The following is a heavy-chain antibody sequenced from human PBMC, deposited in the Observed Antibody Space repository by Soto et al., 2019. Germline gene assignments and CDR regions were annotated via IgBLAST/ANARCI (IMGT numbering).Heavy chain of an antibody. CDR3: ARRYGPGFDY. CDR1: GGSISSYY. Sequence: QVQLQESGPGLVKPSETLSLTCTVSGGSISSYYWSWIRQPPGKGLEWIGYIYYSGSTNYNPSLRSRFPISVDTPKNQFSLKLSSVPAADTAVYYCARRYGPGFDYWGQGTLVTVSS. J-gene: IGHJ4*02. D-gene: IGHD4-17*01. V-gene: IGHV4-59*08. CDR2: IYYSGST.